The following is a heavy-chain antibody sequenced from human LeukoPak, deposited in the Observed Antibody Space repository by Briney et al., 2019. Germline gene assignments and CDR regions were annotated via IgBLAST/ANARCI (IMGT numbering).Heavy chain of an antibody. J-gene: IGHJ3*02. CDR3: ATTSAFYYGSGSLGAFDI. CDR2: INPNSGGT. V-gene: IGHV1-2*02. CDR1: GYTFTAYN. Sequence: ASVKVSCKASGYTFTAYNIHWVRQAPGQGLEWMGFINPNSGGTIYAQKFQGRVTMTEDTSTDTAYMELSSLRSEDTAVYYCATTSAFYYGSGSLGAFDIWGQGTMVTVSS. D-gene: IGHD3-10*01.